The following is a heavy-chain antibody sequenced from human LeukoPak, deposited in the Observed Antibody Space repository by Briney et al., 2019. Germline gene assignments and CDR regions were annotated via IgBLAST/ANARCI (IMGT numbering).Heavy chain of an antibody. CDR1: GGSISSSSYY. Sequence: PSETLSLTCTVSGGSISSSSYYWGWIRQPPGKGLEWIGSIYYSGSTYYNPSLKSRVTISVDTSKNQFSLKVSSMTAADTAVYYCARGDSRSWYKIDYWGQGTLVTVSS. V-gene: IGHV4-39*07. CDR2: IYYSGST. CDR3: ARGDSRSWYKIDY. J-gene: IGHJ4*02. D-gene: IGHD6-13*01.